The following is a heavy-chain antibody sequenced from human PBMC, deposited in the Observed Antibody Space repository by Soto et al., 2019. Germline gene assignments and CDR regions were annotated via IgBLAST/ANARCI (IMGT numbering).Heavy chain of an antibody. CDR1: AFTFISYW. J-gene: IGHJ4*02. D-gene: IGHD1-26*01. CDR3: TRGGGLEYSGSF. V-gene: IGHV3-74*01. Sequence: GWSLRLSCASSAFTFISYWMHWVRQAPGKRPWWVSRINSDGSSTTYADSVKGRFTISRDNAKNTVYLQMNSLTAEDTAVYYCTRGGGLEYSGSFWGQGTLVTVSS. CDR2: INSDGSST.